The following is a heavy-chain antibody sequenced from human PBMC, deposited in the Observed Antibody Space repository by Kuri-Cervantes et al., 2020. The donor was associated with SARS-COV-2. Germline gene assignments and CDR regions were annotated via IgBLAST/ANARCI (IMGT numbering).Heavy chain of an antibody. D-gene: IGHD2-15*01. CDR3: AREGLGYCSGGSCYSEEQDAFDI. CDR1: GDSIGNGSNF. CDR2: IYTSGGT. V-gene: IGHV4-61*09. Sequence: SGSISGDSIGNGSNFGSWIRKPAGKGLEWIGYIYTSGGTNYNPSLKSRVTISLDTSKNQFTLKLSSVTAADTAVYYCAREGLGYCSGGSCYSEEQDAFDIWGQGTMVTVSS. J-gene: IGHJ3*02.